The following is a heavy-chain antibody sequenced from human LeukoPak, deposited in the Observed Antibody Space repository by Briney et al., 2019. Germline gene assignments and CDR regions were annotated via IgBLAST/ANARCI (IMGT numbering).Heavy chain of an antibody. CDR3: AKGSYGSGSYYGFDY. Sequence: TGGSLRLSCAASGFTFDDYAMHWVRQAPGKGLEWVSGISWNSGSIGYADSVKGRFTISRDNAKNSLYLQMNSLRAEDTALYYCAKGSYGSGSYYGFDYWGQGTLVTVSS. CDR1: GFTFDDYA. CDR2: ISWNSGSI. V-gene: IGHV3-9*01. D-gene: IGHD3-10*01. J-gene: IGHJ4*02.